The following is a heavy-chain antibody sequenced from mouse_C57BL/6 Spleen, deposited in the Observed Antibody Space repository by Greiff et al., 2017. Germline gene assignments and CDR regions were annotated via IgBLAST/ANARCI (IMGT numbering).Heavy chain of an antibody. CDR1: GYTFTDYY. D-gene: IGHD2-2*01. CDR2: INPNNGGT. J-gene: IGHJ3*01. CDR3: AYGYGAY. Sequence: VQLHQSGPELVKPGASVKISCKASGYTFTDYYMNWVKQSHGKSLEWIGDINPNNGGTSYNQKFKGKATLTVDKSSSTAYMELRSLTSEDSAVYYCAYGYGAYWGQGTLVTVSA. V-gene: IGHV1-26*01.